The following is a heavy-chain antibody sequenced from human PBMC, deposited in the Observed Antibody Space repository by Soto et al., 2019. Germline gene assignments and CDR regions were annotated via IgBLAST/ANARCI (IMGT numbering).Heavy chain of an antibody. CDR1: GGTFSSYT. D-gene: IGHD2-2*01. J-gene: IGHJ3*02. CDR3: ARPRYCSSTSCQAPDAFDI. Sequence: SVKVSCKASGGTFSSYTISWVRQAPGQGLEWMGRIIPILGIANYAQKFQGRVTITADKSTSTAYMELSSLRSEDTAVYYCARPRYCSSTSCQAPDAFDIWGQGTMVTVSS. V-gene: IGHV1-69*02. CDR2: IIPILGIA.